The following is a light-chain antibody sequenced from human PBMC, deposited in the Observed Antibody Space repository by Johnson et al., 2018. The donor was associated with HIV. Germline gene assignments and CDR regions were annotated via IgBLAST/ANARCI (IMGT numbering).Light chain of an antibody. J-gene: IGLJ1*01. Sequence: QSVLTQPPSVSAAPGQKVTISCSGSSSNIGNNYVSWYQQLPGTAPKLLIYENNKRPSGIPDRFSGSKSATSATLGITGLQTGDEADYYCGSWDSSLGTYVFGTGTKATVL. CDR2: ENN. CDR3: GSWDSSLGTYV. V-gene: IGLV1-51*02. CDR1: SSNIGNNY.